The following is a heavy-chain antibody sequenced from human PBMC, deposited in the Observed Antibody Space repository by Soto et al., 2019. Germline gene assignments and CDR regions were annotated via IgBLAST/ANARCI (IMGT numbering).Heavy chain of an antibody. CDR3: ARAYTRYTSRYNWFDP. D-gene: IGHD3-16*01. CDR2: IYYSGST. CDR1: GGSISSGGYY. J-gene: IGHJ5*02. Sequence: TLSLTCTVSGGSISSGGYYWSWIRQHPGKGLEWIGYIYYSGSTYYNPSLKSRVTISVDTSKNQFSLKLSSVTAADTAVYYCARAYTRYTSRYNWFDPWGQGTLVTVYS. V-gene: IGHV4-31*03.